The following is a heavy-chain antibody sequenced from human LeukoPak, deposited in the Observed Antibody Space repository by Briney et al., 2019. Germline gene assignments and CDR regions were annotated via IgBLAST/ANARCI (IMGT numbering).Heavy chain of an antibody. V-gene: IGHV3-53*05. D-gene: IGHD2-15*01. J-gene: IGHJ5*02. Sequence: GGSLRLSCAASGFTVSSNYMSWVRQAPGKGLEWVSLIYSGGSTYYADSVKGRFTISRDNSKNTLYLQMNSLRAEDTAVYYCARSGAVYCSGGSCQNWFDPWGQGTLVTVSS. CDR2: IYSGGST. CDR1: GFTVSSNY. CDR3: ARSGAVYCSGGSCQNWFDP.